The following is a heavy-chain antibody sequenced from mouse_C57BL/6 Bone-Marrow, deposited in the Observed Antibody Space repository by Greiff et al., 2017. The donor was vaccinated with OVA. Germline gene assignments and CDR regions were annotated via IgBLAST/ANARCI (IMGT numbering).Heavy chain of an antibody. CDR1: GYTFTSYW. V-gene: IGHV1-69*01. J-gene: IGHJ3*01. Sequence: VQLQQPGAELVMPGASVKLSCKASGYTFTSYWMHWVKQRPGQGLEWIGEIDPSDSYTNYNQKFKGKSTLTVDKSSSTAYMQLSSLTSEDSAVYYCAGRDYGSTPGFAYWGQGTLVTVSA. D-gene: IGHD1-1*01. CDR3: AGRDYGSTPGFAY. CDR2: IDPSDSYT.